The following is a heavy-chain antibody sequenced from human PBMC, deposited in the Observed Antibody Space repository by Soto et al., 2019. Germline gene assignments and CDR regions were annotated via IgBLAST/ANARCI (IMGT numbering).Heavy chain of an antibody. J-gene: IGHJ5*02. Sequence: QLQLQESGPGLVKPSETLSLTCTVSGGSISSSSYYWGWIRQPPGKGLEWIGSIYYSGSTYYNPSLKSRVTISVDTSKNQFSLKLSSVTAADTAVYYCARRATYYYGSGSPNWFDPWGQGTLVTVSS. D-gene: IGHD3-10*01. CDR2: IYYSGST. V-gene: IGHV4-39*01. CDR1: GGSISSSSYY. CDR3: ARRATYYYGSGSPNWFDP.